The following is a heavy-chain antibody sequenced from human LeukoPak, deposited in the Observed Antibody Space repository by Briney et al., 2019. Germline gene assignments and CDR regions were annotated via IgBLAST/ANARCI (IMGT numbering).Heavy chain of an antibody. D-gene: IGHD3-22*01. CDR1: GGTFISYA. V-gene: IGHV1-69*04. CDR2: IIPILGIA. Sequence: SVKVSCKASGGTFISYAISWVRQAPGQGLEWMGRIIPILGIANYAQKFQGRVTITADKSTSTAYMELSSLRSEDTAVYYCARVESHYDSSGSNWFDPWGQGTLVTVSS. J-gene: IGHJ5*02. CDR3: ARVESHYDSSGSNWFDP.